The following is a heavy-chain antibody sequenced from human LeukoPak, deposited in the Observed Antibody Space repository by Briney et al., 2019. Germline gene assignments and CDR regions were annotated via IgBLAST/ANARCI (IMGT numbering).Heavy chain of an antibody. Sequence: SETLSFTCAVSGGSISSGGYSWSWIRQPPGKGLEWIGYIYHSGSTYYNPSLKSRVTISVDRSKNQFSLKLSSVTAADTAVYYCARANCGGDCFNNWFDPWGQGTLVTVSS. V-gene: IGHV4-30-2*01. J-gene: IGHJ5*02. D-gene: IGHD2-21*02. CDR3: ARANCGGDCFNNWFDP. CDR2: IYHSGST. CDR1: GGSISSGGYS.